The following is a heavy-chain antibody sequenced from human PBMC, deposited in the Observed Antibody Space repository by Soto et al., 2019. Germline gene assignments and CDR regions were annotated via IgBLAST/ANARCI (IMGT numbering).Heavy chain of an antibody. D-gene: IGHD6-13*01. CDR2: IFSNDEK. Sequence: QVTVKESGPVLVKPTETLTLTCTVSGFSLSNAGLGVSWIRQPPGKALEWLAHIFSNDEKSFSTSLKSRLTISKDTSKSQVVLTMTNMDPVDTATYYCAPTYSTSWYWLDPWGQGTLVTVSS. J-gene: IGHJ5*02. CDR1: GFSLSNAGLG. V-gene: IGHV2-26*01. CDR3: APTYSTSWYWLDP.